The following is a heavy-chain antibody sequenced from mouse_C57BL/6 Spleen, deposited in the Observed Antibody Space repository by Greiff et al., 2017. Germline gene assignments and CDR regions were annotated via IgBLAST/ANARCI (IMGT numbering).Heavy chain of an antibody. V-gene: IGHV1-69*01. CDR2: IDPSDSYT. CDR3: ARLRSKGDY. Sequence: QVQLQQPGAELVMPGASVKLSCKASGYTFTSYWMHWVKQRPGQGLEWIGEIDPSDSYTNYNQKFKGKSTLTVDKSSSTAYMQLSSLTSEDSAVYYCARLRSKGDYWGQGTTLTVSS. J-gene: IGHJ2*01. CDR1: GYTFTSYW. D-gene: IGHD1-1*01.